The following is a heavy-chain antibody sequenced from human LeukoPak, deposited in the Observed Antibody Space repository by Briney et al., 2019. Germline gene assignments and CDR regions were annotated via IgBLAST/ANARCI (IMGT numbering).Heavy chain of an antibody. CDR2: IHTSGST. J-gene: IGHJ5*02. CDR1: GGSISSGSYY. V-gene: IGHV4-61*02. D-gene: IGHD1-7*01. CDR3: ARGLYKGTTRTYNWFDP. Sequence: SQTLSLTCTVSGGSISSGSYYWSWIRQPAGKGLEWIGRIHTSGSTNYNPSIKSRLTISVDTSKNQFSLKLSSVTTADTAVYYCARGLYKGTTRTYNWFDPWGQGTLVTVSS.